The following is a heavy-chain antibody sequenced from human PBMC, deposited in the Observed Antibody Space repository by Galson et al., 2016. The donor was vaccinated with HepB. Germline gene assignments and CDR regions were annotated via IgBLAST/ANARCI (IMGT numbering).Heavy chain of an antibody. Sequence: SLRLSCAASDFTFSSYAMHWVRQAPGKGLDWVAVMVHDGTSQHYGDSVRGRFTVSRDNSKNTAFLHMTSLETEDTAVYFCARGWSDFDVWGQGTLVIVSS. V-gene: IGHV3-30*04. CDR1: DFTFSSYA. CDR3: ARGWSDFDV. D-gene: IGHD2-15*01. J-gene: IGHJ4*02. CDR2: MVHDGTSQ.